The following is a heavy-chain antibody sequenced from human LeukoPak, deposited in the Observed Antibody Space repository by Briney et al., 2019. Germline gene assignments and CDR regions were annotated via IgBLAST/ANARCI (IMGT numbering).Heavy chain of an antibody. CDR2: ISAYNGNT. D-gene: IGHD4-17*01. J-gene: IGHJ5*02. Sequence: ASVKVSCKASGYTFTSYGISWVRQAPGQGLEWMGWISAYNGNTNYAQKLQGRVTMTTDTSTSTASMELSSLRSEDTAVYYCASYEPTVTTRLHSWFDPWGQGTLVTVSS. CDR3: ASYEPTVTTRLHSWFDP. V-gene: IGHV1-18*01. CDR1: GYTFTSYG.